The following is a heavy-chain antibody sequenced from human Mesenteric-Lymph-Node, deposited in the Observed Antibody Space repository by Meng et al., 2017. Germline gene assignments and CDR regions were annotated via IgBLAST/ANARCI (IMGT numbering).Heavy chain of an antibody. D-gene: IGHD6-19*01. J-gene: IGHJ5*02. CDR2: MAPDESSR. CDR3: ATEKGSSGRAGWFDP. CDR1: GITLSRSI. V-gene: IGHV3-30*16. Sequence: GGSLRLSCAASGITLSRSIIHWVRQAPGKGLEWLGLMAPDESSRQLAGSVKGRFTISRDDSKNTLYLQMNNLKTEDTAVYYCATEKGSSGRAGWFDPWGQGSLVTVSS.